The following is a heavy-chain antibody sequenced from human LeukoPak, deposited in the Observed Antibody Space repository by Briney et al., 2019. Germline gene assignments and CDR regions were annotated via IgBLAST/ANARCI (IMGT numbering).Heavy chain of an antibody. J-gene: IGHJ4*02. CDR1: GGTFSSYA. Sequence: GGSVKVSCKASGGTFSSYAISWVRQAPGQGLEWMGGIIPIFGTANYAQKFQGRVTITADESTSTAYMELSSLRSEDTAVYYCARSSIIAAAGPYYFDYWGQGTLVTVSS. CDR2: IIPIFGTA. CDR3: ARSSIIAAAGPYYFDY. D-gene: IGHD6-13*01. V-gene: IGHV1-69*01.